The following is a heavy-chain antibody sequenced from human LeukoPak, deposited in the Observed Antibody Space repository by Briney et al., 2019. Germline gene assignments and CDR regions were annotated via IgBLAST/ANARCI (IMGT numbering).Heavy chain of an antibody. CDR2: VKSKTDGGTT. Sequence: GGSLRLSCAASGFTFSRYWMSWVRQAPGKGLEWVGRVKSKTDGGTTDYAVPVKGRFTISRDDSKNTLYLQMNSLKTEDTAEYYCSTRTYYDILTGSDFDYWGQGTLVTVSS. CDR3: STRTYYDILTGSDFDY. J-gene: IGHJ4*02. V-gene: IGHV3-15*01. D-gene: IGHD3-9*01. CDR1: GFTFSRYW.